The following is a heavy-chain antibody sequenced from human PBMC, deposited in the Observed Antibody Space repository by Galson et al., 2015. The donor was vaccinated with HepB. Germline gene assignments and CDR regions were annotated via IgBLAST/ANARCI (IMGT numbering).Heavy chain of an antibody. CDR3: ARGLKWHLLDAFDI. Sequence: SVKVSCKASGGTFSAYSISWVRQAPGQRLEWMGGIIPLFGPANYAQRFQGRVTITADESTSTTYMELSSLRSEDTAVYYCARGLKWHLLDAFDIWGQGTMVTVSS. D-gene: IGHD1-26*01. J-gene: IGHJ3*02. CDR1: GGTFSAYS. V-gene: IGHV1-69*13. CDR2: IIPLFGPA.